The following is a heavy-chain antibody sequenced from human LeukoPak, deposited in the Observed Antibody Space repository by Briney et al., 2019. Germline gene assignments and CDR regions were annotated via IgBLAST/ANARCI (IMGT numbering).Heavy chain of an antibody. CDR3: AKTDGYNAYQYFDY. D-gene: IGHD5-24*01. Sequence: GGSLRLSCAASGFTFSSYGMHWVRQAPGKGLEWVAFIRYDGSNKYYADSVKGRFTISRDNSKNTLYLQMNSLRAGDTAVYYCAKTDGYNAYQYFDYWGQGTLVTVSS. CDR2: IRYDGSNK. J-gene: IGHJ4*02. CDR1: GFTFSSYG. V-gene: IGHV3-30*02.